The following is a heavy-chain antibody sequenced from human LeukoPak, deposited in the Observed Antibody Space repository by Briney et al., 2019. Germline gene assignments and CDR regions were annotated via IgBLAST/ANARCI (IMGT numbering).Heavy chain of an antibody. CDR2: ISGCGGRT. J-gene: IGHJ4*02. CDR1: GFTFSSYA. D-gene: IGHD6-13*01. V-gene: IGHV3-23*01. Sequence: PGRTLRLFCAASGFTFSSYAKSWVRQPPGKGLECVSDISGCGGRTYYADSVTGRFTISRDSCKNTLYLQMHCLRAEDTAVYYCAKMGISSSWYFDYWGQGTLVTVSS. CDR3: AKMGISSSWYFDY.